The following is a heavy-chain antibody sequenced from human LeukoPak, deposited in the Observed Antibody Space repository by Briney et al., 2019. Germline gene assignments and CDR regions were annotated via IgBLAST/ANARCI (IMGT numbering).Heavy chain of an antibody. CDR2: ISSYNGNT. D-gene: IGHD3-3*01. CDR1: GYTFSSYG. J-gene: IGHJ4*02. Sequence: ASVKVSCKASGYTFSSYGISWVRQAPGQGLESMGWISSYNGNTNYAQKFQGRVTMTRDTSISTAYMELSRLRSDDTAVYYCAREGTYYDFWSGSLPGVVPDFDYWGQGTLVTVSS. V-gene: IGHV1-18*01. CDR3: AREGTYYDFWSGSLPGVVPDFDY.